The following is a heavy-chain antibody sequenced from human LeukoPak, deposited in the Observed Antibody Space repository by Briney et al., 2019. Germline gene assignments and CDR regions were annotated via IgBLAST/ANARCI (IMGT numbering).Heavy chain of an antibody. J-gene: IGHJ4*02. CDR1: GFTFSRDW. Sequence: PGGSLRLSCAASGFTFSRDWMHWVRQAPGKGLVWVSRISDDGSITTYADSVQGRFTISRDNSKNTLFLQMDSLRDEDTAVYYCSREWGRIAVAGGPGYWGQGTRVTVSS. V-gene: IGHV3-74*03. CDR3: SREWGRIAVAGGPGY. D-gene: IGHD6-19*01. CDR2: ISDDGSIT.